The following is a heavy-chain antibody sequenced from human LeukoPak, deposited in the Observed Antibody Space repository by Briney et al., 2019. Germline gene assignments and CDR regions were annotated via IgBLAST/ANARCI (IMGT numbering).Heavy chain of an antibody. V-gene: IGHV4-4*07. Sequence: PSETLSLTCTVSGASISSYYWTRIRQPAGEGLEWIGRIYSSGSTNYNPSLKSRVTMSLDTSKNQFSLRLSSVTAADTAVYYCARARGGSGSYGHFDYWGQGTLVTVSS. CDR1: GASISSYY. CDR2: IYSSGST. CDR3: ARARGGSGSYGHFDY. J-gene: IGHJ4*02. D-gene: IGHD1-26*01.